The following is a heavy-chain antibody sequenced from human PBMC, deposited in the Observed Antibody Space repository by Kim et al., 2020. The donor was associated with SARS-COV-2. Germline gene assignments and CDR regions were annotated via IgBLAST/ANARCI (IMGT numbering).Heavy chain of an antibody. J-gene: IGHJ6*02. Sequence: ASVKVSCKASGYTFTSYGISWVRQAPGQGLEWMGWISAYNGNTNYAQKLQGRVTMTTDTSTSTAYMELRSLRSDDTAVYYCARDLLGDGVRIAAQGRSSTPHYYYYYGMDVWGQGTTVTVSS. V-gene: IGHV1-18*01. CDR2: ISAYNGNT. CDR3: ARDLLGDGVRIAAQGRSSTPHYYYYYGMDV. D-gene: IGHD6-13*01. CDR1: GYTFTSYG.